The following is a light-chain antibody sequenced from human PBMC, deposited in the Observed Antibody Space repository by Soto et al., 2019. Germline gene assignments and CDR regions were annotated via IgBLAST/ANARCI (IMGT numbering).Light chain of an antibody. J-gene: IGKJ1*01. V-gene: IGKV3-15*01. Sequence: EIVMTQSPSTLSASPGERATLSCRASQSVSSNLAWYQQKPGQAPRLLIYDASTRATGIPATFSGSGSGTDFTLTISGLQSEDFAVYYCQQYNNWPETFGQGTKVEIK. CDR2: DAS. CDR1: QSVSSN. CDR3: QQYNNWPET.